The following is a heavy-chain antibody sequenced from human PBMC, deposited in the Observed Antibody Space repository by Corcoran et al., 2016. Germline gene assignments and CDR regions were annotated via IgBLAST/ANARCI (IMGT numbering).Heavy chain of an antibody. Sequence: QVQLVESGGGVVQPGRSLRLSCAASGFTFRSYGMHWVRQAPGKGLEWVAVISYDGSNKYYADSVKGRFTISRDNSKNTLYLQMNSLRAEDTAVYYCAKVACSGGSCYGRYGMDVWGQGTTVTVSS. D-gene: IGHD2-15*01. CDR1: GFTFRSYG. J-gene: IGHJ6*02. V-gene: IGHV3-30*18. CDR2: ISYDGSNK. CDR3: AKVACSGGSCYGRYGMDV.